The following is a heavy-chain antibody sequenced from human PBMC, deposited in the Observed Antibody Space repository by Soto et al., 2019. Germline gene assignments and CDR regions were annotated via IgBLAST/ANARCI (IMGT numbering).Heavy chain of an antibody. CDR1: GYTFTDYY. V-gene: IGHV1-18*04. CDR2: INTYNGNR. CDR3: ARDRLRGYDSSGFYS. J-gene: IGHJ4*02. D-gene: IGHD3-22*01. Sequence: ASVKVSCKASGYTFTDYYMNWVRQAPGQGLEWMGWINTYNGNRNYAQKFEDRVTMTTATSTNTVYMELRSLKSDDTAIYYCARDRLRGYDSSGFYSWGQGTLITVSS.